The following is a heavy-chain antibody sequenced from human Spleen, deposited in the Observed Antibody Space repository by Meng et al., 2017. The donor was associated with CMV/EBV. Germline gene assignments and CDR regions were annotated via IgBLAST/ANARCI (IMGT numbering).Heavy chain of an antibody. D-gene: IGHD6-6*01. CDR1: GFTFSSYA. V-gene: IGHV3-30-3*01. CDR3: ARDRAAARFVSGQTFDP. CDR2: ISFDGSNK. Sequence: GESLKISCAASGFTFSSYAMHWVRQAPGKGLEWVAVISFDGSNKYYADSVKGRFIISKDNSKNTLYLQMNSLRAEDTAVYSCARDRAAARFVSGQTFDPRGHGTLVTVSS. J-gene: IGHJ5*02.